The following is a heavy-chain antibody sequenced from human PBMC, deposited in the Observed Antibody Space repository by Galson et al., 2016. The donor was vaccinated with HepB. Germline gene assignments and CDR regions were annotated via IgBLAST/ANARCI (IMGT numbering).Heavy chain of an antibody. D-gene: IGHD5-24*01. Sequence: SLRLSCAASGFTFSSYAVHWVRQAPGKGLEWVAVISFDGSDKKYADSVKGRFTISRDNSKNTLYLQMNSQRPEDKALYYCARAPGGGFAWGPLDYWGQGTLVTVSS. CDR3: ARAPGGGFAWGPLDY. V-gene: IGHV3-30*04. CDR1: GFTFSSYA. CDR2: ISFDGSDK. J-gene: IGHJ4*02.